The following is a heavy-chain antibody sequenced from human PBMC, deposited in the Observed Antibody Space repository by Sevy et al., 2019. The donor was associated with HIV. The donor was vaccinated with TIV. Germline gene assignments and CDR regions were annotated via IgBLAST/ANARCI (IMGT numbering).Heavy chain of an antibody. CDR2: IYFTGNT. D-gene: IGHD1-1*01. CDR3: ARDSTTRPRVLDY. J-gene: IGHJ4*02. Sequence: SETLSFTYSVSGGSISSYFWTWVRQSPGKGLEWIGNIYFTGNTDYSPSLKSRVTLSLDTSKSQFSLTLKSVTAADTAIYFCARDSTTRPRVLDYWGQGTLVTVSS. CDR1: GGSISSYF. V-gene: IGHV4-59*01.